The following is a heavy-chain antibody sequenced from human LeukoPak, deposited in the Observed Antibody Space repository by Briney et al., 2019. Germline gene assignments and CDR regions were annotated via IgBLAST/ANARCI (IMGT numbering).Heavy chain of an antibody. CDR1: GGTFSSYA. CDR3: ARVTIPSEYSGYDPTPGGY. V-gene: IGHV1-69*04. J-gene: IGHJ4*02. D-gene: IGHD5-12*01. CDR2: IIPILGIA. Sequence: GASVKVSCKASGGTFSSYAISWVRQAPGQGLEWMGRIIPILGIANYAQKFQGRVTITADKSTSTAYMELRSLRSDDTAVYYCARVTIPSEYSGYDPTPGGYWGQGTLVTVSS.